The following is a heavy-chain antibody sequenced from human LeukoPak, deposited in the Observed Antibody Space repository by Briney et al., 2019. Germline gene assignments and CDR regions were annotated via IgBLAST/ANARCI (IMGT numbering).Heavy chain of an antibody. V-gene: IGHV4-59*01. CDR2: IYYSGST. CDR3: ARCSITIFGLFDY. Sequence: SETLSLTCTVSGGSISSYYWSWIRQPPGKGLEWIGYIYYSGSTNYNPSLKSRVTISVDTSKNQFSLKLSSVTAADTAVYYCARCSITIFGLFDYWGQGTLVTVSS. CDR1: GGSISSYY. J-gene: IGHJ4*02. D-gene: IGHD3-10*02.